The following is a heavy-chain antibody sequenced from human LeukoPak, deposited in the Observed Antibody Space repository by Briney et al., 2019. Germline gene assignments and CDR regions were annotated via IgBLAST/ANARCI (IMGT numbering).Heavy chain of an antibody. CDR2: MYSSGSST. D-gene: IGHD3-10*01. J-gene: IGHJ4*01. CDR3: ATDHGGDFFDY. CDR1: GVSISSGSNY. Sequence: PSETLSLTWTVSGVSISSGSNYWTWIRQPTGEGREWIGRMYSSGSSTNYNPSLNGRVTISVDPSKNHFSLNLSSVTAADTAVYYCATDHGGDFFDYWGHGTLVTVSS. V-gene: IGHV4-61*02.